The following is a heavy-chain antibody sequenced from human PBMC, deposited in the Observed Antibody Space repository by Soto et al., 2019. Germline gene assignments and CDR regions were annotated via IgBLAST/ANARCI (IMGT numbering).Heavy chain of an antibody. D-gene: IGHD2-15*01. Sequence: SVKVSCKASGGTLSSYTFSWVRQAPGQGLEWMGRVNPNLGVTNYAKKFQGRFTIAVDTSTSTAYMDLNRLRYEDTAVYYCVIQRSGVVYWGQGTLVTVSS. J-gene: IGHJ4*02. CDR1: GGTLSSYT. CDR2: VNPNLGVT. V-gene: IGHV1-69*02. CDR3: VIQRSGVVY.